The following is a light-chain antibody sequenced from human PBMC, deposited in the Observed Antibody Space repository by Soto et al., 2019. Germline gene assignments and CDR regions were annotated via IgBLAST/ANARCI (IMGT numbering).Light chain of an antibody. CDR3: QQYYSTPRT. J-gene: IGKJ1*01. V-gene: IGKV4-1*01. CDR1: RSVLFTSNDKSF. CDR2: WAS. Sequence: DIVMTQSPESLAVSLGERATINCRSSRSVLFTSNDKSFVAWYQQRPGQPPKLLFSWASTRESVVPDRFSASGSGTDFTLSIGSLQAEDVAVYYCQQYYSTPRTFGQGTKVDIK.